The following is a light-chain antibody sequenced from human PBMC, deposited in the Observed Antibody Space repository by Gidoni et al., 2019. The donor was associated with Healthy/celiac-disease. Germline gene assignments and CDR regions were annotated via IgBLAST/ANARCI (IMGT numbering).Light chain of an antibody. J-gene: IGKJ3*01. CDR1: QSVLYSSNNKNY. CDR3: QQYYSTPPT. Sequence: DIVMTQYTDSLAVSLGERATINCKSSQSVLYSSNNKNYLAWYQQKPGQPPKLLIYWASTRESGVPDRFSGSGSGTDFTLTISSLQAEDVAVYYCQQYYSTPPTFGPGTKVDIK. V-gene: IGKV4-1*01. CDR2: WAS.